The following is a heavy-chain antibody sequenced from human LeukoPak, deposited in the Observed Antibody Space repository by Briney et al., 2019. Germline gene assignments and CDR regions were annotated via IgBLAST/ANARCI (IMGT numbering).Heavy chain of an antibody. CDR3: ARMGFGELLSPLDY. V-gene: IGHV4-39*01. CDR1: SGSISSGSYY. Sequence: SETLSLTCTVSSGSISSGSYYWSWIRQPAGKGLEWIGSIYYSGSTYYNPSLKSRVTISVDTSKNQFSLKLSSVTAADTAVYYCARMGFGELLSPLDYWGQGTLVTVSS. D-gene: IGHD3-10*01. J-gene: IGHJ4*02. CDR2: IYYSGST.